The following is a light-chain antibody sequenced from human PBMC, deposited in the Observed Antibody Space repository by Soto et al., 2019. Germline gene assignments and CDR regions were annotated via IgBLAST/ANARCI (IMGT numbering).Light chain of an antibody. CDR2: AAS. V-gene: IGKV1-39*01. CDR1: QSISSY. J-gene: IGKJ5*01. CDR3: QQSYSTLIT. Sequence: DIQMTQSPSSLSASVGDRVTITCRASQSISSYLNWYQQKPGKAPKLLIYAASSLQSGVPSRFSGNGSGTDFTLTISSLQPEDFATYYCQQSYSTLITFGHGTRLESK.